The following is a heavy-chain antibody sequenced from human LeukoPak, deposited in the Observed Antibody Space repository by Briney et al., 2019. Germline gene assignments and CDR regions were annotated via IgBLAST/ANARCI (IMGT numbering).Heavy chain of an antibody. V-gene: IGHV3-30*04. D-gene: IGHD6-19*01. CDR1: GFTFSSYA. CDR2: ISYDGPNK. Sequence: GGSLRLSCAASGFTFSSYAMHWVRRAPGKGLEWVAVISYDGPNKNYADSVKGRFTTSRDNSKNTLYLQMNSLRAEDTAVYYCARGVRIAVAGNIDYWGQGTLVTVSS. J-gene: IGHJ4*02. CDR3: ARGVRIAVAGNIDY.